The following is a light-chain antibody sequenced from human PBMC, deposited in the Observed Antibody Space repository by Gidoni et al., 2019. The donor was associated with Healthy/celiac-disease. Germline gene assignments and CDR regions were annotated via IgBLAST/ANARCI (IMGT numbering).Light chain of an antibody. Sequence: DIVMNQSPDSLAVSLGERATINCKSSQSVLYSSNNKNYLAWYQQKPGQPPKLLIYWASTRESGVPDRFSGSGSGTDFTLTISILQAEDVAVYYCQQYYSTPYTFGQGTKLEIK. CDR3: QQYYSTPYT. CDR2: WAS. V-gene: IGKV4-1*01. J-gene: IGKJ2*01. CDR1: QSVLYSSNNKNY.